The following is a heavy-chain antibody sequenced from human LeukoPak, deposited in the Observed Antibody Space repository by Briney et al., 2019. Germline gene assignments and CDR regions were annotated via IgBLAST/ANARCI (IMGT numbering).Heavy chain of an antibody. D-gene: IGHD2-2*01. J-gene: IGHJ5*02. CDR1: GGSFSGYY. Sequence: SETLSLTCAVYGGSFSGYYWSWIRQPPGKGLAWIGEINHSGSTNYNPSLKSRVTISVDTSKNQFSLKLSSVTAADTAVYYCARGYCSSTSCWFDPWGQGTLVTVPS. CDR3: ARGYCSSTSCWFDP. V-gene: IGHV4-34*01. CDR2: INHSGST.